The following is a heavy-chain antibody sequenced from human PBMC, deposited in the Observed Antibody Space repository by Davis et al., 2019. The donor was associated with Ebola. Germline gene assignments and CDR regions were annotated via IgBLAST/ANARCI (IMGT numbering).Heavy chain of an antibody. V-gene: IGHV3-7*03. Sequence: GESLKISCAASGLIFSSHWMTWVRQAQGRGLEWVANIKQDGSEKYYVDSVKGRFTISRDNSKNTLYLQMNSLRAEDTAVYYCAKDRDYYDSSGMGWFDPWGQGTLVTVSS. J-gene: IGHJ5*02. CDR2: IKQDGSEK. D-gene: IGHD3-22*01. CDR3: AKDRDYYDSSGMGWFDP. CDR1: GLIFSSHW.